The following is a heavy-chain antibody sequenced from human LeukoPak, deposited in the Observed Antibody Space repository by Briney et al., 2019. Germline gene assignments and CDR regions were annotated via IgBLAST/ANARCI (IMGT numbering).Heavy chain of an antibody. V-gene: IGHV3-30*02. CDR1: GFTFSSYN. CDR2: IRHDGSNK. Sequence: GGSLRLSCEASGFTFSSYNMHWVRQAPGKGLEWVAFIRHDGSNKYYADSVKGRFTISRDNSKNTLYLQMNSLRAEDTAVYYCARRAGAYSHPYDYWGQGTLVTVSS. CDR3: ARRAGAYSHPYDY. D-gene: IGHD4/OR15-4a*01. J-gene: IGHJ4*02.